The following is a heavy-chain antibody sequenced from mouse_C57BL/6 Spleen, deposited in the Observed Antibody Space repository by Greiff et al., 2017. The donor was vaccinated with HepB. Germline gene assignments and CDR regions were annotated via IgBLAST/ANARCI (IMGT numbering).Heavy chain of an antibody. V-gene: IGHV1-15*01. D-gene: IGHD2-2*01. Sequence: VQLQQSGAELVRPGASVTLSCKASGYTFTDYEMHWVKQTPVHGLEWIGAIDPETGGTAYNQKFKGQAILTADKSSSTAYMELRSLTSEDSAVYYCTRRTMVTTDYWGQGTTLTVSS. J-gene: IGHJ2*01. CDR2: IDPETGGT. CDR3: TRRTMVTTDY. CDR1: GYTFTDYE.